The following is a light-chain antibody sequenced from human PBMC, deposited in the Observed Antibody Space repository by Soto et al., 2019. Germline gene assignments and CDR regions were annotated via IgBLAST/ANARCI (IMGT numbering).Light chain of an antibody. CDR2: KAS. V-gene: IGKV1-5*03. Sequence: DIQLTHSPSTLSASVLDRVTITFRASQSISSWLAWYQQKPGKAPKLLIYKASTLKSGVPSRFSGSGSGTEFTLTISSLQPDDFATYYCQKYNSYPLTFGGGTKVDIK. CDR1: QSISSW. CDR3: QKYNSYPLT. J-gene: IGKJ4*01.